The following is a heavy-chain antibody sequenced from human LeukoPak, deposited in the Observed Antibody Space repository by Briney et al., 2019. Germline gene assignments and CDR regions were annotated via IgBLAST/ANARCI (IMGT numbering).Heavy chain of an antibody. V-gene: IGHV3-53*01. CDR3: ARALGGILWFGELTAFDI. CDR1: GFTVSSNY. J-gene: IGHJ3*02. D-gene: IGHD3-10*01. CDR2: IYSGGST. Sequence: GGSLRLSCAASGFTVSSNYMSWVRQAPGKGLEWVSVIYSGGSTYYADSVKGRFTISRDNSKNTLYLQMNSLRAEDTAVYYCARALGGILWFGELTAFDIWGQGTMVTVSS.